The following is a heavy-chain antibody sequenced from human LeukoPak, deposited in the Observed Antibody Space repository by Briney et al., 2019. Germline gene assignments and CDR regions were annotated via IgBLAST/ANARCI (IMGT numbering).Heavy chain of an antibody. D-gene: IGHD6-19*01. CDR2: ISSSGSTI. CDR3: ARVGQWLVPLYYFDY. Sequence: GGSLRLSCAASGFTFSDYYMSWIRQAPGKGLEWVSYISSSGSTIYYADSVKGRFTISGDNAKNSLYLQMNGLRAEYTAVYYCARVGQWLVPLYYFDYWGQGTLVTVSS. J-gene: IGHJ4*02. V-gene: IGHV3-11*01. CDR1: GFTFSDYY.